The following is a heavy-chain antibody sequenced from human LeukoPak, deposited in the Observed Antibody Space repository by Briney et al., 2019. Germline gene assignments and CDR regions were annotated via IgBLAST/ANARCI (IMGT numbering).Heavy chain of an antibody. Sequence: GGSLRLSCSASEFTFSDSAMHWVRQAPGKGLEYIAAISSNGGSTYYADSVKGRFTISRDNSKNTLYLQMHSLRAEDTAVYYCASPSSGQSFDIWGQGTMVTVSS. D-gene: IGHD6-19*01. J-gene: IGHJ3*02. CDR3: ASPSSGQSFDI. V-gene: IGHV3-64*04. CDR1: EFTFSDSA. CDR2: ISSNGGST.